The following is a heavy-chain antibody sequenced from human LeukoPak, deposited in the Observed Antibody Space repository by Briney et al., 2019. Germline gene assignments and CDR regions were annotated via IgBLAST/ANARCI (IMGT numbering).Heavy chain of an antibody. CDR1: GDSISSGGSS. CDR2: IYHGGST. V-gene: IGHV4-30-2*01. Sequence: PSQTLSLTCAVSGDSISSGGSSWSWIRQPPGKGLEWLGYIYHGGSTYYHPSLKSRVTISVDRSKNHFSLKLRSVTAADTAVYYCGRGRFGELFVDYWGQGTLVTVSS. J-gene: IGHJ4*02. D-gene: IGHD3-10*01. CDR3: GRGRFGELFVDY.